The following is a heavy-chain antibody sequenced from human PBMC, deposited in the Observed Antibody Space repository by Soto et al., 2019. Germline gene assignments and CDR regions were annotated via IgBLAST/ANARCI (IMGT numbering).Heavy chain of an antibody. CDR2: IYHSGGT. D-gene: IGHD5-18*01. V-gene: IGHV4-4*02. J-gene: IGHJ6*02. CDR1: GGSISSGNW. Sequence: NPSETLSLTCAVSGGSISSGNWWSWVRQPPGKGLEWIGEIYHSGGTNYNPSLKSRVTISVDKSKNQFSLKLSSVTAADTAVYYCARDGAAMAIYGMDVWGQGTTVTVSS. CDR3: ARDGAAMAIYGMDV.